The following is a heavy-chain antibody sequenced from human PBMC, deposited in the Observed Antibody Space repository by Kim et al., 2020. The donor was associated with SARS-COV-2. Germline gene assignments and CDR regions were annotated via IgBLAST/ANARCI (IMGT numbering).Heavy chain of an antibody. CDR1: GGSFSGYF. D-gene: IGHD3-22*01. CDR2: IYHAGIA. V-gene: IGHV4-34*01. CDR3: ARALNYYDSRGAFDV. J-gene: IGHJ3*01. Sequence: SETLSLTCAVSGGSFSGYFWTWFRQPPGKGLEWIGEIYHAGIANYNPSLKSRVTISVDTSKNQISLKLTSVTAADTAMIYCARALNYYDSRGAFDVWSQGTMVTVSS.